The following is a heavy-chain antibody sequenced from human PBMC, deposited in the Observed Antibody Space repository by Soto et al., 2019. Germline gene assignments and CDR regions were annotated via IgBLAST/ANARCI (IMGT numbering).Heavy chain of an antibody. Sequence: SETLSLTCTVSGGSISSGDYYWSWIRQPPGKGLEWIGYIYYSGSTYYNPSLKSRVTISVDTSKNQFSLKLSSVTAADTAVYYCARAIVATIYDYWGQGTLVTVSS. D-gene: IGHD5-12*01. CDR3: ARAIVATIYDY. CDR1: GGSISSGDYY. V-gene: IGHV4-30-4*01. CDR2: IYYSGST. J-gene: IGHJ4*02.